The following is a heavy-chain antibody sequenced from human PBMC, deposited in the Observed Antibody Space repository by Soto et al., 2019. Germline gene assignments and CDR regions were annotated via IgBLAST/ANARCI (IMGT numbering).Heavy chain of an antibody. CDR2: IWSDGINK. CDR1: RFILSNYG. J-gene: IGHJ4*02. Sequence: QVQLVESGGGVVQPGRSLRLSCAASRFILSNYGMHWVRQAPGKGLEWVAVIWSDGINKYYIESVKGRFTISRDGSKNTLDLQMNTLRAEDTAVYYCARGRQRWPQGYLDYWGQGTLVTVSS. V-gene: IGHV3-33*01. D-gene: IGHD6-19*01. CDR3: ARGRQRWPQGYLDY.